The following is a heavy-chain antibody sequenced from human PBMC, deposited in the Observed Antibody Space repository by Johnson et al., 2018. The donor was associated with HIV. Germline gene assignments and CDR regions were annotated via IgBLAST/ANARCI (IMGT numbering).Heavy chain of an antibody. CDR1: GFTFSSYG. D-gene: IGHD1-26*01. V-gene: IGHV3-30*02. Sequence: QVQLVESGGGVVQPGGSLRLSCSASGFTFSSYGMPWVRQAPGKGLEWVAFIRYDGSNKYYADSVKGRFTVSRDNSKNTLYLQMNSLRAEGTAVYTNVRKNSPLELRARPRAFDIWGQGTMVTVSS. CDR2: IRYDGSNK. J-gene: IGHJ3*02. CDR3: VRKNSPLELRARPRAFDI.